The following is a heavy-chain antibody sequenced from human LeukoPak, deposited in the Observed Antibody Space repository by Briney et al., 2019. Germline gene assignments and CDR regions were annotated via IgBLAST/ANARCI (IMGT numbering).Heavy chain of an antibody. D-gene: IGHD3-16*01. Sequence: GGSLRLSCAASGFTFSNYAMHWVRQAPGKGLEWVALIWNAGTNTYYADSVKGRFTISRDNSKNTLYLQMNSLRAEDTAVYYCAGDTPPGGDYYFDYWGQGTLVIVSS. CDR2: IWNAGTNT. CDR1: GFTFSNYA. V-gene: IGHV3-33*08. CDR3: AGDTPPGGDYYFDY. J-gene: IGHJ4*02.